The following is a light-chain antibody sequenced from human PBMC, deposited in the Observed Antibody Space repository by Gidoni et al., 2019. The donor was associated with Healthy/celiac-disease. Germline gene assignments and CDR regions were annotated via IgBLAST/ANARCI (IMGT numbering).Light chain of an antibody. J-gene: IGKJ2*01. CDR3: QKYNSAPHT. CDR2: AAS. V-gene: IGKV1-27*01. Sequence: DIQMTQSPSSLSASVGDRVTITCRASQGISTYLAWYQQKPGKVPKLLIYAASTLQSGVPSRFSGSGSGTDFTLTISSLQPEDVATYYCQKYNSAPHTFGQXTKLEIK. CDR1: QGISTY.